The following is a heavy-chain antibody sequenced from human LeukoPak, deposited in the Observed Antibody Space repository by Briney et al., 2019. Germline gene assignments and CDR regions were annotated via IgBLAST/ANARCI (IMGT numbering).Heavy chain of an antibody. Sequence: GGSLRLSCAVSGFSFSDYNMKWVRQAPGRGLEWISYISAGGATIYYPDSVKGRFTISRDNAKNSLYLQMNSLRVEDTAIYYCVRLGRNEGYRYYDYWGQGTPVTVSS. J-gene: IGHJ4*02. CDR1: GFSFSDYN. V-gene: IGHV3-48*01. D-gene: IGHD5-18*01. CDR3: VRLGRNEGYRYYDY. CDR2: ISAGGATI.